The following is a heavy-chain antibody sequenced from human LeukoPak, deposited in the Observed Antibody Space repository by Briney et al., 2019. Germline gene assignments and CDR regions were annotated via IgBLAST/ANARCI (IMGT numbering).Heavy chain of an antibody. J-gene: IGHJ2*01. Sequence: GGSLGLSCAASGFTFSSYSMKWVRQAPGKGLEWVSSVSTSSIYIYYADSVKGRFTISRDNAQTSLFLQMNSLRAEDTAVYYCARREGVYWHFDLWGRGTLVTVS. D-gene: IGHD1-14*01. V-gene: IGHV3-21*01. CDR3: ARREGVYWHFDL. CDR2: VSTSSIYI. CDR1: GFTFSSYS.